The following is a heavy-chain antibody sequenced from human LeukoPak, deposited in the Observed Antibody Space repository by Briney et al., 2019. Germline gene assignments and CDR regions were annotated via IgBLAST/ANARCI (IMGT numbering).Heavy chain of an antibody. CDR3: ARDFSSVGRSSGYYSPDY. D-gene: IGHD3-22*01. J-gene: IGHJ4*02. Sequence: SETLSLTCTVSGGSISSYYWSWIRQPPGKGLEWIGYIYYSGSTNYNPSLKSRVTISVDTSKNQFSLKLSSVTAADTAVYYCARDFSSVGRSSGYYSPDYWGQGTLVTVSS. CDR1: GGSISSYY. V-gene: IGHV4-59*12. CDR2: IYYSGST.